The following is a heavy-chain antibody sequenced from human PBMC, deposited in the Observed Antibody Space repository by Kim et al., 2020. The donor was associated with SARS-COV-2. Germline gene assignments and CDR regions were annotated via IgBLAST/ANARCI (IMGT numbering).Heavy chain of an antibody. V-gene: IGHV4-39*01. D-gene: IGHD2-21*02. CDR3: ARRLPSHYGMDV. CDR1: GGSISSGSYY. J-gene: IGHJ6*02. CDR2: IYYSGST. Sequence: SETLSLTCTVSGGSISSGSYYWGWIRQPPGKGLQWIGSIYYSGSTYYNPSLRSRVTLSVDTSRNQFFLKLTSVTATDTAVYYCARRLPSHYGMDVWGQGTTVPVSS.